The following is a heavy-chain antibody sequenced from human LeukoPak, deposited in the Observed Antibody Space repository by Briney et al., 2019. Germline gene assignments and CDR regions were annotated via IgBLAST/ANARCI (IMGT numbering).Heavy chain of an antibody. J-gene: IGHJ6*02. CDR3: ATSPTIFGVVMGSWAYGMDV. Sequence: ASVKVSCKASGGTFSSYAISWVRQAPGQGLEWMGGIIPIFGTANYAQKFQGRVTITADESTSTAYMELSSLRSEDTAVYYCATSPTIFGVVMGSWAYGMDVWGQGTTVTVSS. CDR1: GGTFSSYA. D-gene: IGHD3-3*01. V-gene: IGHV1-69*13. CDR2: IIPIFGTA.